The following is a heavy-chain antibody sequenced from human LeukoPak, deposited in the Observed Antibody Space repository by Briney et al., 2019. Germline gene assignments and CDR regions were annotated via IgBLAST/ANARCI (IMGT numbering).Heavy chain of an antibody. Sequence: GGSLRLSCAASGFTFSSYSMNWVRQAPGKGLECVSYISSSSTTIYYADSVKGRFTISRDNAKNSLYLQMNSLRAEDTAVYYCARNFHRRLYDSSGYYPYWGQGTLVTVSS. CDR1: GFTFSSYS. CDR3: ARNFHRRLYDSSGYYPY. CDR2: ISSSSTTI. V-gene: IGHV3-48*01. J-gene: IGHJ4*02. D-gene: IGHD3-22*01.